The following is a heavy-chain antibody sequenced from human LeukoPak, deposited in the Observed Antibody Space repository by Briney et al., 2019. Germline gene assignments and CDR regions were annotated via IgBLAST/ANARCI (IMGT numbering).Heavy chain of an antibody. D-gene: IGHD5-18*01. V-gene: IGHV1-2*02. CDR1: RYTFTGYY. CDR2: INPNSGGT. Sequence: ASVKVSCKASRYTFTGYYLQWVRQAPGQGLEWMGWINPNSGGTNYAQKFQGRVTMTRDTSISTAYMELSRLRSDDTAVYYCAPGAAMVGPYYFDYWRQGTLVTVSS. J-gene: IGHJ4*02. CDR3: APGAAMVGPYYFDY.